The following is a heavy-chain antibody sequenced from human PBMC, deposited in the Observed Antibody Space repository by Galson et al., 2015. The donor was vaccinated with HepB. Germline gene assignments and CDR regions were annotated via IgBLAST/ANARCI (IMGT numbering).Heavy chain of an antibody. Sequence: SLRLSCAVSASSFRFYPMSWIRQAPGKGLEWVSSISGSGAGAYYADPVKGRFTISRDNSKNTLFLQMNSLRAEDTAVYYCAKGGPYNSSPFDSWGQEPWSPSPQ. CDR3: AKGGPYNSSPFDS. V-gene: IGHV3-23*01. J-gene: IGHJ4*01. D-gene: IGHD6-6*01. CDR1: ASSFRFYP. CDR2: ISGSGAGA.